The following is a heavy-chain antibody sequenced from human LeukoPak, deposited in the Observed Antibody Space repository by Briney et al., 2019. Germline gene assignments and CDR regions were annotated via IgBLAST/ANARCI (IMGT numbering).Heavy chain of an antibody. V-gene: IGHV4-61*01. D-gene: IGHD2-15*01. J-gene: IGHJ3*02. CDR1: GGSISSSSYF. CDR2: IYSSGST. CDR3: ASRVVAAVKGGFDI. Sequence: SETLSLTCTVSGGSISSSSYFWSWIRQPPGKGLEWIGYIYSSGSTTYNPSLKSRLTISVDTSENQFSLKLTSVTAADTAVYYCASRVVAAVKGGFDIWGQGTMVTVSS.